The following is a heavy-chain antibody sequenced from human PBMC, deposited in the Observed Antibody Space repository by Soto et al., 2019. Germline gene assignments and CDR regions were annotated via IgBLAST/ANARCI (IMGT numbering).Heavy chain of an antibody. CDR2: IIPTFGRA. J-gene: IGHJ5*02. CDR1: GGTFSSYA. CDR3: ERDGYPVEHLDPYNWFAP. V-gene: IGHV1-69*01. D-gene: IGHD6-13*01. Sequence: QVQLVQSVAEVKKPGSSVKVSCKASGGTFSSYALSWVRQAPGHGVECMGGIIPTFGRANYAQKFQSRVTITAEESTSTVYMELGSRRAEDTAVYCCERDGYPVEHLDPYNWFAPWCQETMVTVSS.